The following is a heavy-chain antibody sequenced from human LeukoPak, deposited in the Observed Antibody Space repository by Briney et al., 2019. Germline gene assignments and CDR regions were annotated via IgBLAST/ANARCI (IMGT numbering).Heavy chain of an antibody. Sequence: GGSLRLSCAASGFTVSSNYMSWVRQAPGKGLEWVSSISSSSSYIYYADSVKGRFTISRDNAKNSLYLQMNSLRAEDTAVYYCARDITLRSSFWGQGTLVTVSS. CDR3: ARDITLRSSF. V-gene: IGHV3-21*01. D-gene: IGHD4-17*01. CDR1: GFTVSSNY. J-gene: IGHJ4*02. CDR2: ISSSSSYI.